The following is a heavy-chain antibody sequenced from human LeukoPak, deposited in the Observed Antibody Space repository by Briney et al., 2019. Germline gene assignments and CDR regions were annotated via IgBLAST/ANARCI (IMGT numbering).Heavy chain of an antibody. V-gene: IGHV4-31*03. CDR3: ARCPDNPGEYYFDY. CDR1: GVSISSGGYY. J-gene: IGHJ4*02. D-gene: IGHD3-10*01. Sequence: SETLSLTCTVSGVSISSGGYYWSWIRQHPGKGLEWIGYIYYSGSTYYNPSLKSRVTISVDTSKNQFSLKLSSVTAADTAVYYCARCPDNPGEYYFDYWGQGTLVTVSS. CDR2: IYYSGST.